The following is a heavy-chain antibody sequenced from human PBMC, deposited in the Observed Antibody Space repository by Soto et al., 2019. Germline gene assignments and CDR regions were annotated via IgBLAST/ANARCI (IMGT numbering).Heavy chain of an antibody. CDR1: GGSVTNSSYY. CDR3: VSQRTTVPTQAYFDY. V-gene: IGHV4-39*01. J-gene: IGHJ4*02. D-gene: IGHD4-17*01. Sequence: PSETLSLTCTVSGGSVTNSSYYWGWIRQSPGKGLEWIWSVYYRWRSYSKSSVKSRVTISVDTSKNRFSLSLNSVTASDTAVYFCVSQRTTVPTQAYFDYWGPGALVTVS. CDR2: VYYRWRS.